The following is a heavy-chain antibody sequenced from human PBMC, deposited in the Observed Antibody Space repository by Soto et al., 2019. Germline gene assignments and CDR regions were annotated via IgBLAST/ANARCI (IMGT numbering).Heavy chain of an antibody. CDR2: ISWNSGSI. V-gene: IGHV3-9*01. CDR1: GFTFDDYA. J-gene: IGHJ5*02. Sequence: SGGSLRLSCAASGFTFDDYAMHWVRQAPGKGLEWVSGISWNSGSIGYADSVKGRFTISRDNAKNSLYLQMNSLRAEDTALYYCVGTTYNWFDPWGQGTLVTVSS. CDR3: VGTTYNWFDP.